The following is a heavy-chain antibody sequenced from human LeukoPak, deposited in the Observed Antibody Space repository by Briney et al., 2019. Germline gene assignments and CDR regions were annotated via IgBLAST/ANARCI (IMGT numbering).Heavy chain of an antibody. D-gene: IGHD4-17*01. CDR1: GFTFRSYS. J-gene: IGHJ4*02. Sequence: PGGSLRLSCAASGFTFRSYSMNWVRQAPGKGLEWVSYITSGSSPIYYADSVKGRFTISRDNAKNSLYLQMNSLRDEDTAVYYCARRAYGDDSFDYWGQGTLGTASS. CDR2: ITSGSSPI. CDR3: ARRAYGDDSFDY. V-gene: IGHV3-48*02.